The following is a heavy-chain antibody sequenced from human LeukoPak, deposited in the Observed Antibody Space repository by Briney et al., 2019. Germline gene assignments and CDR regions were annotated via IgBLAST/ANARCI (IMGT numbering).Heavy chain of an antibody. CDR3: AKDIGILTGTYAFDI. CDR2: ISSSGVTI. Sequence: GGSLRLSCAASGFTFSTCSMNWVRQAPGKGLEWVSYISSSGVTIYYADSVKGRLTISRDNSKNTLYLQMNSLRAEDTAVYYCAKDIGILTGTYAFDIWGQGTMVTVSS. CDR1: GFTFSTCS. V-gene: IGHV3-48*01. J-gene: IGHJ3*02. D-gene: IGHD3-9*01.